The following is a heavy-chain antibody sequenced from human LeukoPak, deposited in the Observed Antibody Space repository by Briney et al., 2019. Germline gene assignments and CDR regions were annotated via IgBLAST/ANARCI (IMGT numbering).Heavy chain of an antibody. V-gene: IGHV3-30*02. Sequence: GGSLRLSCAASGFTFSSYGMHWVRQAPGKGLEWVAFIRYDGSNKYYADSVKGRFTISRDNSKNTLYLQMNSLRAEDTAVYYCARDGATAGTVTTHPSDYWGQGTLVTVSS. CDR3: ARDGATAGTVTTHPSDY. CDR1: GFTFSSYG. CDR2: IRYDGSNK. D-gene: IGHD4-17*01. J-gene: IGHJ4*02.